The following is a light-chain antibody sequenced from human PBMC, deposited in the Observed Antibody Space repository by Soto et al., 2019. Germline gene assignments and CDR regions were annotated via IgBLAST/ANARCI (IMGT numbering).Light chain of an antibody. Sequence: QSVLTQPASVSGSPGQSITISCTGTSSDVGSYNLVSWYQQQPGKAPKLMIYEGSKRPSGVSNRFSGSKSGNTASLTISGLQAEDEADYYCCSYAGSSTLFGGGTKVTVL. CDR3: CSYAGSSTL. CDR2: EGS. CDR1: SSDVGSYNL. J-gene: IGLJ2*01. V-gene: IGLV2-23*01.